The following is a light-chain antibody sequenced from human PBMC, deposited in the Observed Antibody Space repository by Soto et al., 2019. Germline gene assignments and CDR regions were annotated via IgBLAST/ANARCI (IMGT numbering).Light chain of an antibody. J-gene: IGKJ1*01. Sequence: DIQMTQSPTSLPASVGDRVTITCRASQSISSYLNWYQQKPGKAPNLLIYESTNLQSGVPSRFSGSGSGTDFTLTISSLQPEDFATYYCQQSYSTLRTFGQGTKVEIK. V-gene: IGKV1-39*01. CDR2: EST. CDR1: QSISSY. CDR3: QQSYSTLRT.